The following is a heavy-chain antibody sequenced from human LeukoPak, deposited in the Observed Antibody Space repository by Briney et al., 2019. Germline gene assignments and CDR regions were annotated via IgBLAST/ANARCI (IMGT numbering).Heavy chain of an antibody. J-gene: IGHJ5*02. V-gene: IGHV4-39*01. Sequence: SETLSLTCTVSGGSISSYYWGWIRRPPGKGLEWIASIYYSGTTHYNPSLKSRVTMSLDTSKNQFSLKLSAVTAADTAVYYCARQFHGSGYVDDLWGQGTLVTVSS. D-gene: IGHD5-12*01. CDR2: IYYSGTT. CDR3: ARQFHGSGYVDDL. CDR1: GGSISSYY.